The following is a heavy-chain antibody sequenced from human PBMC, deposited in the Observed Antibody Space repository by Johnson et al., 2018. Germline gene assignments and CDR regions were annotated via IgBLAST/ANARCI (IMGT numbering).Heavy chain of an antibody. V-gene: IGHV3-30*18. D-gene: IGHD3-10*01. CDR2: ISYDGSNK. CDR1: GFTFSSYG. CDR3: AKDAGEYGMDV. Sequence: QVQLVQSGGGVVQPGRSLRLSCAASGFTFSSYGMHWVRQAPGKGLEWVAVISYDGSNKHHADSVKGRFTISRDNSKNTLYLQMNSLRAEDTAVYYCAKDAGEYGMDVWGQGTTVTVSS. J-gene: IGHJ6*02.